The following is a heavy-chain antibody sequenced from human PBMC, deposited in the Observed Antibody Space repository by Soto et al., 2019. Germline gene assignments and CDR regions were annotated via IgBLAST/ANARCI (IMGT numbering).Heavy chain of an antibody. V-gene: IGHV3-30*03. D-gene: IGHD4-17*01. Sequence: QVQLVESGGGVVQPGRSLRLYCAASGFTFSSYGMHWVRQAPGKGLEWVAVISYDGSNKYYADSVKGRFTISRDNSKNTLYLQMNSLRAEDTAVYYYARTVSHPYYFDYWGQGTLVTVSS. CDR1: GFTFSSYG. J-gene: IGHJ4*02. CDR2: ISYDGSNK. CDR3: ARTVSHPYYFDY.